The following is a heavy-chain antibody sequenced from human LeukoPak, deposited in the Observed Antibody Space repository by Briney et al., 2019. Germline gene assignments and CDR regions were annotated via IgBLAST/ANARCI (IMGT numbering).Heavy chain of an antibody. Sequence: ASVKVSCKASGGTFSSYAISWVRQAPGQGLEWMGGIIPIFGTANYAQKFQGRVTTTADESTSTAYMELSSLRSEDTAVYYCARDGLRRFDPWGQGTLVTVSS. CDR2: IIPIFGTA. V-gene: IGHV1-69*13. J-gene: IGHJ5*02. D-gene: IGHD3-16*01. CDR3: ARDGLRRFDP. CDR1: GGTFSSYA.